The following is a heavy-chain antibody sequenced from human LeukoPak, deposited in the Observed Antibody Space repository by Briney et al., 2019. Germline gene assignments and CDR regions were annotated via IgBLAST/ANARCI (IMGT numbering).Heavy chain of an antibody. J-gene: IGHJ4*02. CDR1: GFTFSNKW. CDR3: VTGGVYLCI. CDR2: IKKKSDGGTP. V-gene: IGHV3-15*01. Sequence: GGSLRLSCAASGFTFSNKWMSWVRQAPGKGLEWVGRIKKKSDGGTPDYAAPVKGRFTISRDDSINTLYLQMNSLKSDDTAVYQSVTGGVYLCIWGRGTLVTVSP. D-gene: IGHD2-15*01.